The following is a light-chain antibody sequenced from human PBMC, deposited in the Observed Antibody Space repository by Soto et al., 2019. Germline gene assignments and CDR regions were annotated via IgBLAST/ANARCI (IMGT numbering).Light chain of an antibody. CDR2: LEGSGSY. V-gene: IGLV4-60*03. J-gene: IGLJ2*01. CDR3: ETWDSISHVV. CDR1: SGHSSYI. Sequence: QLVLTQSSYASASLGSSVKLTCTLSSGHSSYIIAWHQQQPGKAPRYLMKLEGSGSYNKGSGVPDRFSGSSSGADRYLTMSNLESEDEADYYCETWDSISHVVFGGGTKLTVL.